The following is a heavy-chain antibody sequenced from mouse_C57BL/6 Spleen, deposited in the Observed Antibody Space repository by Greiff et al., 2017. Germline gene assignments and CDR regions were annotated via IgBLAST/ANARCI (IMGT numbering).Heavy chain of an antibody. D-gene: IGHD1-1*01. CDR2: ISSGGSYT. V-gene: IGHV5-6*01. CDR1: GFTFSSYG. CDR3: ARDRLLTTVVAPGFAY. Sequence: EVKLVESGGDLVKPGGSLKLSCAASGFTFSSYGMSWVRQTPDKRLEWVATISSGGSYTYYPDSVKGRFTISRGNAKNTLYLQMSSLKSEDTAMYYCARDRLLTTVVAPGFAYWGQGTLVTVSA. J-gene: IGHJ3*01.